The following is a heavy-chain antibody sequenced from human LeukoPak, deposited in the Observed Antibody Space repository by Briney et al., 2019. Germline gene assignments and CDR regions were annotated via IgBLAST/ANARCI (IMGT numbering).Heavy chain of an antibody. D-gene: IGHD3-10*01. CDR2: ISYDGSNK. CDR3: ARENLRDFDP. CDR1: GFTFSSYA. V-gene: IGHV3-30*01. Sequence: GGSLRLSCAAFGFTFSSYAMHWVRQAPGKGLEWVAVISYDGSNKYYADSVKGRFTISRDNSKNTLYLQMNSLRAEDTAVYYCARENLRDFDPWGQGTLVTVSS. J-gene: IGHJ5*02.